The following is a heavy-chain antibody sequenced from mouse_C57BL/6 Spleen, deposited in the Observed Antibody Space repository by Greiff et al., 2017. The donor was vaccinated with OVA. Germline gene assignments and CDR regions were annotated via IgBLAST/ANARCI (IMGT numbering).Heavy chain of an antibody. CDR1: GYTFTSYT. CDR3: ARVQNSEWAMDY. D-gene: IGHD1-3*01. V-gene: IGHV1-4*01. CDR2: INPSSGYT. J-gene: IGHJ4*01. Sequence: VQLQQSGAELVRPGASVKMSCKASGYTFTSYTMHWVKQRPGQGLEWIGYINPSSGYTKYNQKFKDKATLTADKSSSTAYMQLSSLTSEDSAVYYCARVQNSEWAMDYWGQGTSVTVSS.